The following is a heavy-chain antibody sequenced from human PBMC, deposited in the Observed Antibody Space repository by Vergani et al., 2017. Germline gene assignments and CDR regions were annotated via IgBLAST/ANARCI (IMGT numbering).Heavy chain of an antibody. J-gene: IGHJ3*01. CDR2: TWYEGNNN. CDR1: SFKLGDYG. Sequence: QVQLVESGGGVVQPGRSLRLSCTPSSFKLGDYGMHWVRQAPGRGLEWVSMTWYEGNNNYYADSVKGRFTISKDISKNTLYLQMNSLRGDDTAVYYCAREYSSTSGRAFDFWGQGTKVTVSS. V-gene: IGHV3-33*01. CDR3: AREYSSTSGRAFDF. D-gene: IGHD2-2*01.